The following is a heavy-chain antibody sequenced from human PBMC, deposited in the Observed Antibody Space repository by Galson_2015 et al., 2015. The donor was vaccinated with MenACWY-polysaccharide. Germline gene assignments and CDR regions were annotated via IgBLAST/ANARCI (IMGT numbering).Heavy chain of an antibody. Sequence: SVKVSCKASGYTFTTYYIHWVRQARGQGLEWLGLINPSTAYTSSSQKFQGRVAMTRDTSTGTVYLELSSLTSADTAVYYCARERVYYDSSAYPYWGQGTLVTVSS. V-gene: IGHV1-46*01. D-gene: IGHD3-22*01. CDR2: INPSTAYT. CDR3: ARERVYYDSSAYPY. J-gene: IGHJ4*02. CDR1: GYTFTTYY.